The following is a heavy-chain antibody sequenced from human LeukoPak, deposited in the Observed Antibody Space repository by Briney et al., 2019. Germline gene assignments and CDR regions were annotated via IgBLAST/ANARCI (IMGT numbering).Heavy chain of an antibody. J-gene: IGHJ6*04. V-gene: IGHV1-69*13. CDR3: ARSADSSSGYYYYGMDV. Sequence: SVKVSCKASGGTFSGYAITWVRQAPGQGLEWMGGIIPIFGTANYAQKFQGRDTITADESTSTAYMELSSLRSEDTAVYYCARSADSSSGYYYYGMDVWGKGTTATVSS. CDR2: IIPIFGTA. CDR1: GGTFSGYA. D-gene: IGHD6-13*01.